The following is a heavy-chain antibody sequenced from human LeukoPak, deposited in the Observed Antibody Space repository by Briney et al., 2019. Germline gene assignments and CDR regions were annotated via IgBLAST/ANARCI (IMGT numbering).Heavy chain of an antibody. CDR3: ARDKTGTWGPDY. D-gene: IGHD3-9*01. Sequence: GGSLRLSCAGSGFTFSSYWMVWVRQAPGKGLEWVADIIQDGSEKYYVESEKGRFTISRDNAKNSVYLQMSTLRVEDTGVYYCARDKTGTWGPDYWGQGTLVTVSS. V-gene: IGHV3-7*01. J-gene: IGHJ4*02. CDR1: GFTFSSYW. CDR2: IIQDGSEK.